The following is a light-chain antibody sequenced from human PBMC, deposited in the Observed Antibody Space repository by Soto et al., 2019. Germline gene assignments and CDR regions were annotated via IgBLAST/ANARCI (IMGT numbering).Light chain of an antibody. Sequence: EIVMTQSPATLSVSPGERAILSCRASQSVTNNLAWYQQKPGQAPRLLIWGASTRATGIPGRFSGRGSGTGFSLPISSLQSEDFAGYYCQQYKDWPLAFGQGTKVEIK. CDR1: QSVTNN. V-gene: IGKV3-15*01. J-gene: IGKJ1*01. CDR2: GAS. CDR3: QQYKDWPLA.